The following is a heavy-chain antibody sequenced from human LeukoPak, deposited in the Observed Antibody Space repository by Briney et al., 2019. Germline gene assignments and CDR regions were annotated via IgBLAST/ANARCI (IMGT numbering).Heavy chain of an antibody. D-gene: IGHD5-12*01. CDR2: MNPNSGNT. Sequence: ASVKVSCKASGYTFTSYDINWVRQATGQGLEWMGWMNPNSGNTGYAQKFQGRVTMTRNTSISTAYMEPSSLRSEDTAVYYCARGSGRYSGYDFDYWGQGTLVTVSS. V-gene: IGHV1-8*01. J-gene: IGHJ4*02. CDR3: ARGSGRYSGYDFDY. CDR1: GYTFTSYD.